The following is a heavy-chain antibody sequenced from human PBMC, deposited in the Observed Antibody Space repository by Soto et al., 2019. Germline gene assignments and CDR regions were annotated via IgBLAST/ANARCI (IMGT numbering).Heavy chain of an antibody. J-gene: IGHJ5*02. CDR2: IITICGTA. CDR3: ARWGGQLYYCDYIGWFDP. V-gene: IGHV1-69*01. Sequence: QVQLVQSGAEVKKPGSSVKVSCKASGGTFSSYAISWVRQAPGQGLEWMGGIITICGTANYAQKFQGRVTITADEATSPAYMELSSLRSEDTAVYYCARWGGQLYYCDYIGWFDPWGQGTLVTVSS. D-gene: IGHD4-17*01. CDR1: GGTFSSYA.